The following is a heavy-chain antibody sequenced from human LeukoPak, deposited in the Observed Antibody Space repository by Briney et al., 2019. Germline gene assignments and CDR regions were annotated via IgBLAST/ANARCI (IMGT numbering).Heavy chain of an antibody. CDR1: GFTFSSYA. Sequence: GGSLRLSCAASGFTFSSYAMHWVRQAPGKGLEWVAVISYDGSAKFYADSVKGRFTISRDNSKNTLYLQMNSLRAEDTSVYYCAKVGCSGGNCYAAFDIWGQGTMVTVSS. D-gene: IGHD2-15*01. J-gene: IGHJ3*02. CDR3: AKVGCSGGNCYAAFDI. V-gene: IGHV3-30*18. CDR2: ISYDGSAK.